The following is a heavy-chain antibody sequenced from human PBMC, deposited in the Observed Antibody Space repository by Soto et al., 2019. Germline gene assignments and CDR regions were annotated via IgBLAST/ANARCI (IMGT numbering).Heavy chain of an antibody. Sequence: QVQLVQSGAEVKKPGSSVKVSCKASGGTFSSYTISWVRQAPGQGLEWMGRIIPILGIANYAQKFQGRVTITADKSTSTAYMELSSLRSEDTAVYYCARVGGRDGYNDDPGYWGQGTLVTVSS. CDR3: ARVGGRDGYNDDPGY. D-gene: IGHD3-16*01. CDR1: GGTFSSYT. CDR2: IIPILGIA. J-gene: IGHJ4*02. V-gene: IGHV1-69*02.